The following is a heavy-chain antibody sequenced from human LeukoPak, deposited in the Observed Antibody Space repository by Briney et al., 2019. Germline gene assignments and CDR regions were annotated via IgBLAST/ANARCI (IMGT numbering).Heavy chain of an antibody. J-gene: IGHJ3*02. CDR2: IYYSGRT. CDR1: GGSINSYY. Sequence: PSETLSLTCTVSGGSINSYYWSWIRQPPGKGLEWIGYIYYSGRTNYNPSLKSRVTISVDTSKNQFSLNLTSVTAADTAVYFCARWGAYSAYDCDNAAFDIWGQGTKVTVSS. V-gene: IGHV4-59*12. CDR3: ARWGAYSAYDCDNAAFDI. D-gene: IGHD5-12*01.